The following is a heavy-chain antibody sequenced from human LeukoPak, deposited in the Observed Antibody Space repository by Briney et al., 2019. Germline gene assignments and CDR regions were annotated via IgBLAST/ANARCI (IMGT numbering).Heavy chain of an antibody. CDR2: ISSYYGDK. J-gene: IGHJ5*01. CDR1: GYTFKNYG. CDR3: ARDPSNTGGCYICFDC. V-gene: IGHV1-18*04. Sequence: ASVKVSCKASGYTFKNYGISWVRQAPGQGREWMGGISSYYGDKKHAQKVQGRLTLTADASTSTAYMELRGLRSDDTAVYYCARDPSNTGGCYICFDCWVQGTLVTVSS. D-gene: IGHD6-19*01.